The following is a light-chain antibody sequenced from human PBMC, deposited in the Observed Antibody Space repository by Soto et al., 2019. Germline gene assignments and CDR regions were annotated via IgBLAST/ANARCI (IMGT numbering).Light chain of an antibody. Sequence: IVLMQPPGTLSRSPGASATFSCITARHIVSSNLAWYQQKPGQAPRLLIYGASNRATGIPDRFSGSGSGTDFTLTISRLEPEDFAVYYCQQYGSSGTFGQGTKVDIK. CDR1: RHIVSSN. CDR3: QQYGSSGT. CDR2: GAS. J-gene: IGKJ1*01. V-gene: IGKV3-20*01.